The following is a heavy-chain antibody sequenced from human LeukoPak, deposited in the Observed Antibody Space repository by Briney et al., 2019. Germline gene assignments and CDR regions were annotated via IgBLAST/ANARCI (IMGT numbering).Heavy chain of an antibody. CDR3: AKDPFSSPSAFDI. CDR2: ISWNSGSI. D-gene: IGHD2-2*01. Sequence: QPGRSLRLSCAASGFTFDDYAMHWVRQAPGKGLEWVSGISWNSGSIGYADSVKGRFTISRDNAKNSLYLQMNSLRAEDTALYYCAKDPFSSPSAFDIWGQGTMVTVSS. V-gene: IGHV3-9*01. CDR1: GFTFDDYA. J-gene: IGHJ3*02.